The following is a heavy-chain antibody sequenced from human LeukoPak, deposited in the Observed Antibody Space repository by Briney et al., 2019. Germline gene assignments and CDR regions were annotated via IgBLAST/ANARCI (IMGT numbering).Heavy chain of an antibody. D-gene: IGHD1-26*01. Sequence: SQTLSLTCAISGDTVSSSSATWHWIRQSPSRGLEWLGRTYFRPKWYNDDAVSVATRVTIRPDTSKNQFSLQLISVSPEDTAVYYCARISLPTTGRNAFDIWGQGTMVIVSS. V-gene: IGHV6-1*01. J-gene: IGHJ3*02. CDR2: TYFRPKWYN. CDR3: ARISLPTTGRNAFDI. CDR1: GDTVSSSSAT.